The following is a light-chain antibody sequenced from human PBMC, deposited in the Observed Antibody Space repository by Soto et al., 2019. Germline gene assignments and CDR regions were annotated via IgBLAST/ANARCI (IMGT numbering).Light chain of an antibody. V-gene: IGLV1-40*01. CDR2: GNS. CDR3: QSYDSSLSGYG. J-gene: IGLJ1*01. Sequence: SVLTQPPSVSRSPGQRVTISCTGSSSNIGAGYDVHWYQQLPGTAPKLLIYGNSNRPSGVPDRFSGSKSGTSASLAITGLQAEDEADYYCQSYDSSLSGYGFGTGTKVDVL. CDR1: SSNIGAGYD.